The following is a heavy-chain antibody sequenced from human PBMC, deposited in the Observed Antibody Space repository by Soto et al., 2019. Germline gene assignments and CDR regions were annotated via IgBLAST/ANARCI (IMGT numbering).Heavy chain of an antibody. V-gene: IGHV3-9*01. CDR1: GFTFDDYA. CDR2: INGNSVTI. CDR3: AKWAGSSSSNYFDL. Sequence: EVQLVESGGGLVQPGRSLRLSCTASGFTFDDYAMHWVRQAPGKGLEWVSGINGNSVTIGYADSMKGRFTISRDNAKNSLYLQMNSLRAEDTALYYCAKWAGSSSSNYFDLWGRGTLVTVSS. D-gene: IGHD6-6*01. J-gene: IGHJ2*01.